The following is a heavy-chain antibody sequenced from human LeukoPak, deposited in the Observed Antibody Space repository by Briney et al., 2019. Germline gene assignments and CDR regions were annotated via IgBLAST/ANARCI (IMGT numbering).Heavy chain of an antibody. D-gene: IGHD3-10*01. V-gene: IGHV4-61*02. J-gene: IGHJ4*02. CDR3: ARGLWFGDENPPYFDY. CDR2: IYTSGTT. CDR1: GGSISSGSYY. Sequence: SETLSLTCTVSGGSISSGSYYWSWIRQPAGKGLEWIGRIYTSGTTNYNPSLKSRVTISIDTSKNQFSLKLSSVTAADTAVYYCARGLWFGDENPPYFDYWGQGTLVTVSS.